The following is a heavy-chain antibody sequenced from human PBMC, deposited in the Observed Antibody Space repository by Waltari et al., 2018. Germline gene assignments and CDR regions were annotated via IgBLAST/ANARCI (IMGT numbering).Heavy chain of an antibody. CDR3: AKDNAYYYGSGSYSLTEGAFDI. J-gene: IGHJ3*02. Sequence: EVQLVESGGGLVQPGRSLRLSCAASGFTFDDYAMHWVRHAPGKGLEWVSGISWNSGSIGYADSVKGRFTISRDNAKNSLHLQMNSLRAEDTALYYCAKDNAYYYGSGSYSLTEGAFDIWGQGTMVTVSS. CDR2: ISWNSGSI. D-gene: IGHD3-10*01. V-gene: IGHV3-9*01. CDR1: GFTFDDYA.